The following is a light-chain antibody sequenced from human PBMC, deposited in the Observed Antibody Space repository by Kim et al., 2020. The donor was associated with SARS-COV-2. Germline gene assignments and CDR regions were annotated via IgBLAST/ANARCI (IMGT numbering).Light chain of an antibody. CDR1: QSVSSY. CDR3: QQRSNGPPIT. V-gene: IGKV3-11*01. J-gene: IGKJ5*01. Sequence: PGERASPSCSARQSVSSYLAWYQQKPGQAPMLIIYDASNRATGIPSRFSGSGSGTDFTLTISILEPEDFAVYYCQQRSNGPPITFGQGTRLEI. CDR2: DAS.